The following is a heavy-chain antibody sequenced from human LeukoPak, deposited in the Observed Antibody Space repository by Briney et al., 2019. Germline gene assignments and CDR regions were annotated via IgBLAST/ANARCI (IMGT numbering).Heavy chain of an antibody. J-gene: IGHJ4*02. CDR3: TTGIRGD. V-gene: IGHV3-15*04. Sequence: PGGSLRLSCAASGLTVTNAWMNWVRQAPGKGLEWVGRIASKTDGGTTDYAAPVKGRFTISRDDSKNTLFLQTNSLKTGDTAVYYCTTGIRGDCGQGTLVTVSS. CDR1: GLTVTNAW. CDR2: IASKTDGGTT.